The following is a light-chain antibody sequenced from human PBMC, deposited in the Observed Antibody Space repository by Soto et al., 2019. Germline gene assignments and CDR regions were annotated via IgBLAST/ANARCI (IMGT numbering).Light chain of an antibody. CDR3: QQTYSTPRA. CDR2: AAS. Sequence: DIPMTQSPSSLSASVGDRVTITCRASQSIRSYLNWYQQKPGEAPKLLIYAASSLQSGVPSRFSGSGSETDFTLTISSLQPEDFATYYCQQTYSTPRAFGQGTKLEIK. CDR1: QSIRSY. V-gene: IGKV1-39*01. J-gene: IGKJ2*01.